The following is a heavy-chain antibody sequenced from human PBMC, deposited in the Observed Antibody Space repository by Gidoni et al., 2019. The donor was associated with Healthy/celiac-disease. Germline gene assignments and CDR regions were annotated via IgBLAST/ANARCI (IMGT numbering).Heavy chain of an antibody. J-gene: IGHJ6*02. CDR2: IKIKTDGGTT. Sequence: EVQLVESGGGLVKPGGSLRLSCAASGFTFSNALMRWVRQAPGKVLGLVGRIKIKTDGGTTDYAAPVKVRFTISRDDSKNTLYLQMNSLKTEDTAVYYCTTDLIVVVLHGMDVWGQGTTVPVSS. CDR3: TTDLIVVVLHGMDV. D-gene: IGHD2-21*01. V-gene: IGHV3-15*01. CDR1: GFTFSNAL.